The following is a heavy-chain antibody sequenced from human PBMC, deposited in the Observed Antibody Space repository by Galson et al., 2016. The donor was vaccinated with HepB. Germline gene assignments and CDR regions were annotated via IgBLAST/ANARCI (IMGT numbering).Heavy chain of an antibody. CDR3: ARGIVVVIRSGGMDV. Sequence: SLRLSCAASGFTFSSYAMHWVRQAPGKGLEWVAVISYDGSNKYYADSVKGRFTISRDNSKNTLYLQMNSLRAEDTAVYYCARGIVVVIRSGGMDVWGQGTTVTVSS. D-gene: IGHD3-22*01. CDR1: GFTFSSYA. J-gene: IGHJ6*02. CDR2: ISYDGSNK. V-gene: IGHV3-30-3*01.